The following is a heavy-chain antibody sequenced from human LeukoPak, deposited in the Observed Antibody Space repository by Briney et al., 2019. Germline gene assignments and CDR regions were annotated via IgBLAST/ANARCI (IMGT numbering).Heavy chain of an antibody. CDR3: AILNSFRGDY. CDR2: IDTDGSTT. D-gene: IGHD2-8*01. Sequence: GGSLRHSCAPPVVISRRFRMRCGPQPPGKGLVWVSRIDTDGSTTTYADSVKGRFTISRDNAKNTVYLQINSLRAEDTTVYYCAILNSFRGDYWGQGVLVTVSS. V-gene: IGHV3-74*01. J-gene: IGHJ4*02. CDR1: VVISRRFR.